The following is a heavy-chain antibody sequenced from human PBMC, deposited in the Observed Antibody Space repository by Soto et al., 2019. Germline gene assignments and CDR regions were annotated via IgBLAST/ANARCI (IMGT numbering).Heavy chain of an antibody. CDR3: ARQSFSTSSSFFFDY. D-gene: IGHD6-6*01. CDR1: GGSISSGGYY. CDR2: IYYSGST. Sequence: SETLSLTYTVSGGSISSGGYYWSWIRQHPGKGLEWIGYIYYSGSTYYNPSLKSRVTISVDTSKNQFSLKLSSVTAADTAVYYCARQSFSTSSSFFFDYWGQGTLVTVSS. J-gene: IGHJ4*02. V-gene: IGHV4-31*03.